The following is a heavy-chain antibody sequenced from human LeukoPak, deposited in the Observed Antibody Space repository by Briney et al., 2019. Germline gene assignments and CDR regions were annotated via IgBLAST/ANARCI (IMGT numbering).Heavy chain of an antibody. CDR3: ATEAWFGDVWGY. CDR1: GFTFSDYY. Sequence: GGSLRLSCAASGFTFSDYYMNWIRQAPGKGLEWISYISSGGRTIYYADSVKGRFTISRDNAKNSLYLQMNSLRAEDTAVYYCATEAWFGDVWGYWGQGTLVTVSS. D-gene: IGHD3-10*01. V-gene: IGHV3-11*01. CDR2: ISSGGRTI. J-gene: IGHJ4*02.